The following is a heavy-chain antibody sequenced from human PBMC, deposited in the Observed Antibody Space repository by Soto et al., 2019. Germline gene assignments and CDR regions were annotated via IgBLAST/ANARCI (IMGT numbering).Heavy chain of an antibody. J-gene: IGHJ4*02. CDR3: AREVMITFWGVIVGGSFFDY. D-gene: IGHD3-16*02. Sequence: QVQLQESGPGLVKPSETLSLTCTVSGGSISSDYWSWSRQPPGKGLEWMGYIYYSGSTNYNPSLKGRVTISVDTSQKQFSLKLSAVTAADTDVYYCAREVMITFWGVIVGGSFFDYWGQGTLVTVSS. V-gene: IGHV4-59*01. CDR1: GGSISSDY. CDR2: IYYSGST.